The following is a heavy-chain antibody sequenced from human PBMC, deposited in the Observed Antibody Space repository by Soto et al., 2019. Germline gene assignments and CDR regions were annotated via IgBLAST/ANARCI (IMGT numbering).Heavy chain of an antibody. D-gene: IGHD5-18*01. CDR3: ARGNTVETGNY. Sequence: ASVKVSCKASGYTLTYYTVHWVRQAPGQRLEWMGWISAYNGNTKYAQKLQGRVTMTTDTSTSTAYMELRSLRSDDTAVYYCARGNTVETGNYWGQGTLVTVSS. CDR2: ISAYNGNT. CDR1: GYTLTYYT. J-gene: IGHJ4*02. V-gene: IGHV1-18*01.